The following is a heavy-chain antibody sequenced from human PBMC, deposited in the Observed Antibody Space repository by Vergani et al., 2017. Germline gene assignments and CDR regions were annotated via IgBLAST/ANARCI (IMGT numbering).Heavy chain of an antibody. CDR2: IYYSGST. V-gene: IGHV4-30-4*01. CDR1: GGSISSGDYY. D-gene: IGHD3-3*01. Sequence: QVQLQESGPGLVKPSQTLSLTCTVSGGSISSGDYYWSWIRQPPGKGLEWIGYIYYSGSTYYNPSLKSRVTITVDTSKNQFSLKLSSVTAADTAVYYCAKGPSITICGGWNWFDPWGQGTLVTVSS. J-gene: IGHJ5*02. CDR3: AKGPSITICGGWNWFDP.